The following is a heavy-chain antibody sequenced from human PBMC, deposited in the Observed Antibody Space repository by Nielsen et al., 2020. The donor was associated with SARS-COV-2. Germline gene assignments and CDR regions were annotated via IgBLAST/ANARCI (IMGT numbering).Heavy chain of an antibody. CDR3: ARAGITIFGLVNWFDP. Sequence: ASVKVSCKASGYTFTSYGISWVRQAPGQGLEWMGWISAYNGNTNYAQKLQGRVTMTTDTSTSQAYMALRSLRSDDTAVYYCARAGITIFGLVNWFDPWGQGTLVTVSS. CDR1: GYTFTSYG. V-gene: IGHV1-18*01. CDR2: ISAYNGNT. D-gene: IGHD3-3*01. J-gene: IGHJ5*02.